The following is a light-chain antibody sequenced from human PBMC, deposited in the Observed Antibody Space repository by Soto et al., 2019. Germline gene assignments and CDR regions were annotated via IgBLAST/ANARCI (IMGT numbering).Light chain of an antibody. CDR1: TGAVTNGHY. CDR3: LLSYNGHYV. V-gene: IGLV7-46*01. Sequence: QALVRQEPSLTLSPGGTVTLTCGSSTGAVTNGHYPYWFQQKPGQAPRTLIYDTTNRHSWTPARFSGSLLGGKAALTLSGAQPEDEAEYYCLLSYNGHYVFGTGTKVTVL. J-gene: IGLJ1*01. CDR2: DTT.